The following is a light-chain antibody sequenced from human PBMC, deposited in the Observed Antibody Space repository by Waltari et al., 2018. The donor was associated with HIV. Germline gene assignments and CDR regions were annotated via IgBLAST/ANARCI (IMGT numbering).Light chain of an antibody. Sequence: QSALTQPRSVSGSPGQSVNIPCTGTTSDVGGYNYVSWYQQHPGKAPKLMIYDVSKRPSGVPDRFSGSKSGNTASLTISGLQAEDEADYYCCSYAGSYTFYVFGTGTKVTVL. CDR2: DVS. V-gene: IGLV2-11*01. J-gene: IGLJ1*01. CDR1: TSDVGGYNY. CDR3: CSYAGSYTFYV.